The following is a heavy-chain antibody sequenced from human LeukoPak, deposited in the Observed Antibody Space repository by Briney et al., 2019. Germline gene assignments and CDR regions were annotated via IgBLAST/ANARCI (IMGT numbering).Heavy chain of an antibody. CDR1: GYTFTSYD. CDR3: ARRAIAARRANWFDP. CDR2: MNPNSGST. D-gene: IGHD6-6*01. Sequence: ASVKVSCKASGYTFTSYDINWVRQATGQGLEWMGWMNPNSGSTGYAQKFQGRVTMTRNTSISTAYMELSSLRSEDTAVYYCARRAIAARRANWFDPWGQGTLVTVSS. V-gene: IGHV1-8*01. J-gene: IGHJ5*02.